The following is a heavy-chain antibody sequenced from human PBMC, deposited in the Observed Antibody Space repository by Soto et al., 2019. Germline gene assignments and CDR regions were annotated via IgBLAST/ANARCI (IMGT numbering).Heavy chain of an antibody. J-gene: IGHJ4*02. CDR3: ARRPVTYYFDY. D-gene: IGHD4-17*01. Sequence: GGSLRLSCAASGLTFSSYSMNWVRQAPGKGLEWVAVISYDGSNTYYADSVKGRFTISRDNSKNTLYLQMDSPRAEDTAVYYCARRPVTYYFDYWGQGTLVTVSS. V-gene: IGHV3-30*03. CDR1: GLTFSSYS. CDR2: ISYDGSNT.